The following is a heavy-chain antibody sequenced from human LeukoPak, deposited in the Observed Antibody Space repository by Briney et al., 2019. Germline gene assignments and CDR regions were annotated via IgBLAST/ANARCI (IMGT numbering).Heavy chain of an antibody. CDR2: ISYDGSNK. CDR1: GFTFSSYA. CDR3: AKDGLGGYDPYDY. Sequence: GGSLRLSCAASGFTFSSYAMHWVRQAPGKGLEWVAVISYDGSNKYYADSVKGRFTISRDNSKNTLYLQMNSLRAEDTAVYYCAKDGLGGYDPYDYWGQGTLVTVSS. D-gene: IGHD5-12*01. V-gene: IGHV3-30*04. J-gene: IGHJ4*02.